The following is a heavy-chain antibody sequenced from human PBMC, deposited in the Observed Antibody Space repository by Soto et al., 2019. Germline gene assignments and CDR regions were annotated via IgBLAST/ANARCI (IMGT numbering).Heavy chain of an antibody. CDR1: GGSMRDYY. CDR2: IYYSGNT. V-gene: IGHV4-59*01. CDR3: ARQLGLWQPLDY. Sequence: QVQLQESGPRLVKPSETLSLTCSVSGGSMRDYYWSLIRQSPGKGPEWIGYIYYSGNTNYNPSLKSRVTISVDMPKSLFSLKLNSVTAADTAVYYCARQLGLWQPLDYWGRGTLVTVSS. D-gene: IGHD1-1*01. J-gene: IGHJ4*02.